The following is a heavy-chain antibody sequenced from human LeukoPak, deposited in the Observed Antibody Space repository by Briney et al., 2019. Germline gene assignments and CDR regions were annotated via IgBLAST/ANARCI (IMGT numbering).Heavy chain of an antibody. CDR3: VRTYYSDNTGYYFDY. CDR1: GYSFTSYW. CDR2: IYPGDADT. Sequence: PGESLKISCKGSGYSFTSYWIGWVRQMPGKGLEWMGIIYPGDADTRYSPSFQGQVTISADKSITTAYLLWSSLKASDTAMYYCVRTYYSDNTGYYFDYWGQGTLVTVPS. D-gene: IGHD3-22*01. J-gene: IGHJ4*02. V-gene: IGHV5-51*03.